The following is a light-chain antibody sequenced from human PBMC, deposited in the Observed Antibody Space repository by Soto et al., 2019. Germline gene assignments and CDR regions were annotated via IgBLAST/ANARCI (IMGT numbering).Light chain of an antibody. CDR2: DAS. V-gene: IGKV3D-15*01. CDR3: QQYNNWPRT. CDR1: QSVSSN. Sequence: TLSVSPGESAALSCRASQSVSSNLAWYQQKPGQAPRLLIYDASTRATDIPARFSGSGSGTEFTLTISSLQSQDFAVYCCQQYNNWPRTFGQGTKVDIK. J-gene: IGKJ1*01.